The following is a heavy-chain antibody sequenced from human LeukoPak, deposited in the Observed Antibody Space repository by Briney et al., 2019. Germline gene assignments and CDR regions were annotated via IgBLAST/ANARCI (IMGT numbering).Heavy chain of an antibody. D-gene: IGHD3-22*01. V-gene: IGHV3-20*01. CDR2: INWIGGST. CDR3: ARVDYYDSSGYYWDY. Sequence: GGSLRLSCAASGFTFDDYGMSWVRQAPGKGLEWVSGINWIGGSTGYADSVKGRFTISRDNAKNSLYLQMNSLRAEDTALYHCARVDYYDSSGYYWDYWGQGTLVTVSS. CDR1: GFTFDDYG. J-gene: IGHJ4*02.